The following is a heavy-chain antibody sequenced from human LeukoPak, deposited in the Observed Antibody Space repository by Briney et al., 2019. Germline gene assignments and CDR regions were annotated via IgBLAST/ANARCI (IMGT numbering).Heavy chain of an antibody. CDR1: GFTVSSHY. D-gene: IGHD5-12*01. CDR3: ARDYSGYALFNY. J-gene: IGHJ4*02. Sequence: GGSLRLSCAASGFTVSSHYMSWVRQAPGKGLEWVSVIYSGGSTYYADSVKGRFTISRDNSKNTLYLQMNSLRAEDTAVYYCARDYSGYALFNYWGQGTLVTVSS. CDR2: IYSGGST. V-gene: IGHV3-66*01.